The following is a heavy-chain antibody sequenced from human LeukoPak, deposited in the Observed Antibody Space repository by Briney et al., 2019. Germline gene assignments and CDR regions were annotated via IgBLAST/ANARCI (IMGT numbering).Heavy chain of an antibody. D-gene: IGHD2-15*01. J-gene: IGHJ6*02. CDR1: GFTFSTYS. CDR3: ARDSPAYCSGSSCYSDYYSYYGMDV. V-gene: IGHV3-48*02. Sequence: GRSRRPPGTAPGFTFSTYSMNTVRQAPGKGLEPASSITRSRHTIYYADSVKGRFTISRDNAKKSLYLQMNSLRDEDTAVYYCARDSPAYCSGSSCYSDYYSYYGMDVWGQGTTVTVSS. CDR2: ITRSRHTI.